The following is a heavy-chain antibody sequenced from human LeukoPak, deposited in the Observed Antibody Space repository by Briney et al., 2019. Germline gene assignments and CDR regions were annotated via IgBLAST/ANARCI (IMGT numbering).Heavy chain of an antibody. Sequence: GASVKVSCKASGYTFTSYDINWVRQATGQGLEWMGWMNPNSGNTGYAQKFQGRVTMTRNTSISTAYMELSSLRSEDTAVYYCARGGQWLVFNYYYYGRDVWGQGTTVTVSS. J-gene: IGHJ6*02. V-gene: IGHV1-8*01. CDR2: MNPNSGNT. D-gene: IGHD6-19*01. CDR3: ARGGQWLVFNYYYYGRDV. CDR1: GYTFTSYD.